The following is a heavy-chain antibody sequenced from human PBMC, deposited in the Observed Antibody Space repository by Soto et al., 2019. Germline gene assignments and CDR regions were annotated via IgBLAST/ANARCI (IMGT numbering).Heavy chain of an antibody. CDR3: AKEGGSSCWYAFFDY. V-gene: IGHV3-30*18. J-gene: IGHJ4*02. CDR2: ISYDGSNK. Sequence: QVQLVESGGGVVQPGRSLRLSCEASGFTFSSYGMHWVRQAPGKGLEWVAVISYDGSNKYYADSVKGRFTISRDNSKNTLYLQMNSLREEDTAVYYCAKEGGSSCWYAFFDYWGQGTLVTVSS. CDR1: GFTFSSYG. D-gene: IGHD6-13*01.